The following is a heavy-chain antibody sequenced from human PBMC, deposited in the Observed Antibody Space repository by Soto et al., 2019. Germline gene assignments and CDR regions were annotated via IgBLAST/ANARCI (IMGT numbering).Heavy chain of an antibody. CDR1: GFKFNNYD. Sequence: GASLRLSCEASGFKFNNYDMSCVRQPPGKGLEWVSAINDRGVTTYYADSVKGRFTISRDASRNTLYLQMNSLRAEDTAVYYCAKFRIFGVVNYFDYWGQGTPVTVSS. CDR3: AKFRIFGVVNYFDY. CDR2: INDRGVTT. D-gene: IGHD3-3*02. J-gene: IGHJ4*02. V-gene: IGHV3-23*01.